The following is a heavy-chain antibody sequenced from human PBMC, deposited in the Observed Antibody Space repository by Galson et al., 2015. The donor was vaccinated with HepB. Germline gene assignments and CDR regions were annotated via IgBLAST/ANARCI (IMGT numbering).Heavy chain of an antibody. V-gene: IGHV3-30*04. CDR3: AADPTRGYYDGSGPRAGY. CDR2: ISYDGSNK. Sequence: SLRLSCAASGFTFSSYAMHWVRQAPGKGLEWVAVISYDGSNKYYADSVKGRFTISRDNSKNTLYLQMNSLRAEDTAVYYCAADPTRGYYDGSGPRAGYCGQGTLVPASS. J-gene: IGHJ4*02. D-gene: IGHD3-22*01. CDR1: GFTFSSYA.